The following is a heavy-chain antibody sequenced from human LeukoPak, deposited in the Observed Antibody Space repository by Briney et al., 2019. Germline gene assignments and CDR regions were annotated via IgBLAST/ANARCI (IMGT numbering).Heavy chain of an antibody. D-gene: IGHD1-26*01. CDR2: RKQDGSEK. CDR1: GFTFNSYW. CDR3: ASVREWQLQNAPFDY. V-gene: IGHV3-7*01. J-gene: IGHJ4*02. Sequence: PGGSLRLSCAASGFTFNSYWMSWVRQAPGKGLGWVAIRKQDGSEKYYVDSVKGRFTISRDNAKNSLYLQMNSLRAEDTAVYYCASVREWQLQNAPFDYWGQGTLVTVSS.